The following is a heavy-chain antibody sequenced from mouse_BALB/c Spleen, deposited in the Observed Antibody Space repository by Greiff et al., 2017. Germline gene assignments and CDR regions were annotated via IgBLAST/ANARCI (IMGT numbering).Heavy chain of an antibody. V-gene: IGHV5-6*02. CDR3: ARPEEVMIFDY. J-gene: IGHJ2*01. CDR2: ISSGGSYT. CDR1: GFTFSSYG. Sequence: DVMLVESGGDLVKPGGSLKLSCAASGFTFSSYGMSWVRQTPDKRLEWVATISSGGSYTYYPDSVKGRFTISRDNAKNTLYLQMSSLKSEDTAMYYCARPEEVMIFDYRGQGTTLTVSS. D-gene: IGHD2-4*01.